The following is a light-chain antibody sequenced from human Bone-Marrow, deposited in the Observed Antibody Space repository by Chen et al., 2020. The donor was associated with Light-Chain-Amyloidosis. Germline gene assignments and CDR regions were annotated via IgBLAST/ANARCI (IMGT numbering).Light chain of an antibody. V-gene: IGLV3-21*02. CDR1: NIGSTS. J-gene: IGLJ3*02. Sequence: SYVLTHPSSVSVSPGQTAPIACGGNNIGSTSVHWYKQTPGQAPLLVVYDDSDRPSGIPERLSGSNSGNTATLTISRVEAGEEADYYWQVWDRSSDRPVFGGGTKLTVL. CDR3: QVWDRSSDRPV. CDR2: DDS.